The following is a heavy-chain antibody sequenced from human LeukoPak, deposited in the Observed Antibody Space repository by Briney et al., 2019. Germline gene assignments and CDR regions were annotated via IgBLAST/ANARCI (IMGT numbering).Heavy chain of an antibody. J-gene: IGHJ4*02. CDR1: GGSLISDNFY. D-gene: IGHD1-26*01. CDR3: ARLRGTYYWYFDY. V-gene: IGHV4-39*01. Sequence: SETLSFTCAVSGGSLISDNFYWGWIRQPPGKGLKWIGSIYYSGSTYYNPSLNSRVTISVDTSKNRFSLKLSSVTAADTAVYSCARLRGTYYWYFDYWGQGTLVTVSS. CDR2: IYYSGST.